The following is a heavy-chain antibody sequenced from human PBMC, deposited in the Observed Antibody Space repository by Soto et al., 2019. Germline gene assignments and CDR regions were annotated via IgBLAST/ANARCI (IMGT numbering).Heavy chain of an antibody. V-gene: IGHV4-39*01. Sequence: QLQLQESGPGLVKPSETLSLTCTVSGGSISSSSYYWGWIRQPPGKGLEWIGSIYYSGSTYYNPSLKRRVTISVDTSKNQFSLKLSSVTAADTAVYYCARGVAAMRKGWFDPWGQGTLVTVSS. CDR3: ARGVAAMRKGWFDP. CDR1: GGSISSSSYY. J-gene: IGHJ5*02. CDR2: IYYSGST. D-gene: IGHD2-15*01.